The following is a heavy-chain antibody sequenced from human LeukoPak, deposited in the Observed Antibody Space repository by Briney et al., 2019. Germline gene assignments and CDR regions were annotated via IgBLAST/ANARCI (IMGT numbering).Heavy chain of an antibody. Sequence: GGSLRLSCAASGFTFSIFAMSWVRQAPGKXLEWVSAISASNGNTYYADSVKGRFTISRDNSKNTLYLQMNSLRAEDTAVYYCAKDLSYAFDIWGRGTMVTVSS. CDR3: AKDLSYAFDI. CDR2: ISASNGNT. J-gene: IGHJ3*02. CDR1: GFTFSIFA. V-gene: IGHV3-23*01.